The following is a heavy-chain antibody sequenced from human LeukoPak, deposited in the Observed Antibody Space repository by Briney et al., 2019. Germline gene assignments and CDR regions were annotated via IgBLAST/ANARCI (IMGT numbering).Heavy chain of an antibody. CDR1: GGTFSSYA. V-gene: IGHV1-69*13. CDR3: ASGYCSSTSCYESFDY. Sequence: APLRVSCKAPGGTFSSYAISWVRQAPGQGLEWGGGVIPIFVTANYAQKLQGTVTMTADESTSTAYMELSSLRSEDTAVYDCASGYCSSTSCYESFDYWGQGTLVTVSS. CDR2: VIPIFVTA. J-gene: IGHJ4*02. D-gene: IGHD2-2*03.